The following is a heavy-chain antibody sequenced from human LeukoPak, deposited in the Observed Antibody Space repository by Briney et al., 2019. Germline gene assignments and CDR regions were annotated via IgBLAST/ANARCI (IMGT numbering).Heavy chain of an antibody. CDR2: IDYSGST. CDR1: GGSISSYY. Sequence: PSETLSLTCTVSGGSISSYYWSWIRQPPGKGLEWIGYIDYSGSTNYNPSLKSRVTISIDTSKNQFSLKLSSMTAADTAVYYCARDWSGLNWFDPWGQGTLVTVSS. CDR3: ARDWSGLNWFDP. V-gene: IGHV4-59*01. J-gene: IGHJ5*02. D-gene: IGHD3-3*01.